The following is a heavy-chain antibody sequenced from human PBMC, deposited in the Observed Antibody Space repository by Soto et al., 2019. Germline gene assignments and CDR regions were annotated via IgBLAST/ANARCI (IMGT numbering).Heavy chain of an antibody. Sequence: QVQLQESGPGLVKPSETLSLTCTVSGGSVSSGTYKWSWIRQSPGKGLEWIGYISYTGSTNYNPSLKSRVTISFDTDKNQFCLKLTSVTAAHTALYCCARLQFDDFLSGSVPMDVWCQGNTVTVSS. CDR2: ISYTGST. CDR3: ARLQFDDFLSGSVPMDV. CDR1: GGSVSSGTYK. J-gene: IGHJ6*02. D-gene: IGHD3-3*01. V-gene: IGHV4-61*01.